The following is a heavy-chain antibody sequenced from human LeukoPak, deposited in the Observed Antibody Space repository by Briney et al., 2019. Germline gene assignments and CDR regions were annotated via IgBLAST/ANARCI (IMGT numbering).Heavy chain of an antibody. CDR1: GFTFSSYS. CDR3: ARAAGFYYPPPGDY. J-gene: IGHJ4*02. D-gene: IGHD3-22*01. CDR2: ISSSSSYI. Sequence: PGGSLRLSCAASGFTFSSYSMNWVRQAPGKGLEWVSSISSSSSYIYYADSVKGRFTISGDNAKNSLYLQMNSLRAEDTAVYYCARAAGFYYPPPGDYWGQGTLVTVSS. V-gene: IGHV3-21*01.